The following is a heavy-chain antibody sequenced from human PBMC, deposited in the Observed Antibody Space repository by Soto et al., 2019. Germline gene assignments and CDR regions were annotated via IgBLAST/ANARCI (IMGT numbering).Heavy chain of an antibody. D-gene: IGHD2-8*01. V-gene: IGHV4-4*02. CDR1: GGSISSTNW. J-gene: IGHJ4*02. CDR2: IYRTGST. Sequence: QVQLQESGPGLVKPSGTVSLTCAVSGGSISSTNWWNWVRQPPGKGLEWIGEIYRTGSTNYNPSLRSRVTISVDKSKDQFSLKLSSVTAADTAVYYCARGPILDCTDGVCPVDYWGQGTLVTVSS. CDR3: ARGPILDCTDGVCPVDY.